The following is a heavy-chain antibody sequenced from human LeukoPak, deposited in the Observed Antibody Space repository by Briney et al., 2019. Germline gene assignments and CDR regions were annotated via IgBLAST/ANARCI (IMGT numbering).Heavy chain of an antibody. J-gene: IGHJ4*02. CDR2: ISAYNGNT. Sequence: ASVKVSCKASGYTFPSYGISWVRQAPGQGLEWMGWISAYNGNTNYAQKLQGRVTMTTDASTSTAYMELRSLRSDDTAVYYSARGYYDILTGYSFDYWGQGTLVTVSS. CDR3: ARGYYDILTGYSFDY. D-gene: IGHD3-9*01. CDR1: GYTFPSYG. V-gene: IGHV1-18*01.